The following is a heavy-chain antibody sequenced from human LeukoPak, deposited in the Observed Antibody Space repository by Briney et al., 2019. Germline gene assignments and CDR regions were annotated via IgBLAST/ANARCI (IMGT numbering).Heavy chain of an antibody. CDR2: ISNSSSTI. J-gene: IGHJ4*02. Sequence: GGSLRLSCAASGFTFSSYSMNWVRQAPGEGREGVAYISNSSSTIYYADSVKGRFTISRDNAKNSLYLQMNRLRAEDTAVYYCARDRGYYDSSGYYKFDYWGQGTLVTVSS. D-gene: IGHD3-22*01. V-gene: IGHV3-48*04. CDR3: ARDRGYYDSSGYYKFDY. CDR1: GFTFSSYS.